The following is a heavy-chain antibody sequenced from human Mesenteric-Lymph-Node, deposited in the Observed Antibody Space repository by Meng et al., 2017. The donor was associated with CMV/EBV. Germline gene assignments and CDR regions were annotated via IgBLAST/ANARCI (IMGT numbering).Heavy chain of an antibody. Sequence: FTSYYIHWVRQAPGQGLEWMGISNPSGDSTTYAQKFQGRVTMTRDTSTSTVYMELTSLRSEDTAVYYCARVRSPYYYGSGSRSDYFDYWGQGTLVTVSS. J-gene: IGHJ4*02. V-gene: IGHV1-46*01. CDR3: ARVRSPYYYGSGSRSDYFDY. CDR2: SNPSGDST. D-gene: IGHD3-10*01. CDR1: FTSYY.